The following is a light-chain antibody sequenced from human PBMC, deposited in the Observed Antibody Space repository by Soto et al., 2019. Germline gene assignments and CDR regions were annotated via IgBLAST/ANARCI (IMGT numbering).Light chain of an antibody. CDR1: SSNIGAGYD. Sequence: QSVLTQPPSVSGAPGQRVTISCTGSSSNIGAGYDVHWYQHLPGTAPKLLIYGNTNRPSGVPDRFSGSKSGTSASLAIPGLQADDEADYYCQSYDSSLSGSVFGGGTKVTVL. CDR2: GNT. V-gene: IGLV1-40*01. J-gene: IGLJ2*01. CDR3: QSYDSSLSGSV.